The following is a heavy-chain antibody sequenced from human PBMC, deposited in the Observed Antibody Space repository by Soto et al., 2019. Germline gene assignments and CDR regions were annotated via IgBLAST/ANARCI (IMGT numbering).Heavy chain of an antibody. V-gene: IGHV2-26*01. D-gene: IGHD5-18*01. CDR1: GFSLNNARVG. CDR3: ARMLAVTYYYYYMDV. CDR2: ILSNDGK. J-gene: IGHJ6*03. Sequence: QVTLKESGPVLVRPTETLTLTCTVSGFSLNNARVGVSWIRQPPGKALEWLAHILSNDGKSYSTSLKTRLSISKDTSQSHVVLTMTKMDPVDTAAYYCARMLAVTYYYYYMDVWGKGTTVTVSS.